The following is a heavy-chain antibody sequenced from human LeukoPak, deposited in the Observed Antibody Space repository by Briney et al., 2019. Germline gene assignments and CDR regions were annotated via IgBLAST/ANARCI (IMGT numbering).Heavy chain of an antibody. J-gene: IGHJ3*02. CDR2: IYTSGST. V-gene: IGHV4-61*02. CDR3: ARGFGDPDAFDI. CDR1: GGSISSGGYY. Sequence: SQTLSLTCTVSGGSISSGGYYWSWIRQPAGKGLEWIGRIYTSGSTNYNPSLKSRVTISVDTSKNQFSLKLSSVTAADTAVYYCARGFGDPDAFDIWGQGTMVTVSS. D-gene: IGHD3-16*01.